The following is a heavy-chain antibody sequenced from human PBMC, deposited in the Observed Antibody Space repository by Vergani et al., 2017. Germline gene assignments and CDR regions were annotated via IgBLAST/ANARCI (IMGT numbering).Heavy chain of an antibody. CDR1: GGSISSSSYY. J-gene: IGHJ6*03. CDR3: ARYYYDSSGYSMDYYYYYMDV. V-gene: IGHV4-39*01. Sequence: QLQLPESGPGLVKPSETLSLTCTVSGGSISSSSYYWGWIRQPPGKGLEWIGSIYYSGSTYYNPSLKSRVTISVDTSKNQFSLKLSSVTAADTAVYYCARYYYDSSGYSMDYYYYYMDVWGKGTTVTVSS. D-gene: IGHD3-22*01. CDR2: IYYSGST.